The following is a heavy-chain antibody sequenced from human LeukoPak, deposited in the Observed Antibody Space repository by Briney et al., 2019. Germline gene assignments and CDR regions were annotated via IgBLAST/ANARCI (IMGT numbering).Heavy chain of an antibody. J-gene: IGHJ3*02. V-gene: IGHV4-34*01. CDR1: GGSFSGYY. CDR3: ARVLFSRGWCAFDI. CDR2: INHSGST. D-gene: IGHD6-19*01. Sequence: PSETLSLTCAVYGGSFSGYYWSWIRQPPGKGLEWIGEINHSGSTNYNPSLKSRVTISVDTPKNQFSLKLSSVTAADTAVYYCARVLFSRGWCAFDIWGQGTMVTVSS.